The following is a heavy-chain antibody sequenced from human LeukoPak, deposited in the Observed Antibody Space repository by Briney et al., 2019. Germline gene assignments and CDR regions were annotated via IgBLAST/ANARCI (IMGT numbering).Heavy chain of an antibody. CDR3: ARVVGERWLQSGRARYYFDY. CDR1: GGSISSYY. CDR2: IYYRGST. D-gene: IGHD5-24*01. V-gene: IGHV4-59*01. J-gene: IGHJ4*02. Sequence: SETLSLTCTVSGGSISSYYWSWIRQPPGKGLEWIGYIYYRGSTNYNPSLKSRVTISVDTSKNQFSLKLSSVTAADTAVYYCARVVGERWLQSGRARYYFDYWGQGTLVTVSS.